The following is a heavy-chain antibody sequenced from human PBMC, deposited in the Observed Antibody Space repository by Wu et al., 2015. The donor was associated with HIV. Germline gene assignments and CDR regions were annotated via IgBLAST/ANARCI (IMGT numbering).Heavy chain of an antibody. CDR1: GGTFSSYA. J-gene: IGHJ6*01. CDR2: HPYSLVQ. D-gene: IGHD2-15*01. CDR3: ARYCSGGSCYYYYGMDV. V-gene: IGHV1-69*05. Sequence: QVQLVQSGAEVKKPGSSVKVSCKASGGTFSSYAISWVRQAPGRRALSGVGGDHPYSLVQQTNAQKFQGRVTITTDESTSTAYMELSSLRSEDTAVYYCARYCSGGSCYYYYGMDVWGPRDHGHRLL.